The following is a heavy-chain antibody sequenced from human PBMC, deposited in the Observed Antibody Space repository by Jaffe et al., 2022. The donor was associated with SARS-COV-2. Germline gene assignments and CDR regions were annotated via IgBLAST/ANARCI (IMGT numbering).Heavy chain of an antibody. CDR2: TIGLVGTS. J-gene: IGHJ5*02. V-gene: IGHV1-69*01. Sequence: QVQLVQSGAEVKKPGSSVKVSCKASGASVSVYAISWVRQSPGQGLEWMGETIGLVGTSKYAPKFQGRATLSADESTNTAYMELSRLTSEDTAVYFCARPRGDGYAGGFWYDPWGQGTLVTVSS. D-gene: IGHD2-2*01. CDR1: GASVSVYA. CDR3: ARPRGDGYAGGFWYDP.